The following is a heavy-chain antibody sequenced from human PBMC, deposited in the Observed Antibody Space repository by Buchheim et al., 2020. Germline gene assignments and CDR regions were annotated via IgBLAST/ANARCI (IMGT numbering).Heavy chain of an antibody. D-gene: IGHD4-17*01. V-gene: IGHV3-30-3*01. Sequence: QVQLEESGGGVVQPGRSLRLSCAASGFTFSSYAMHWVRQAPGKGLEWVAVISYDGSNKYYADSVKGRVTISSDNSKNTLYLQMNSLRAEDTAVYYCAPRGSTTVNYWGQGTL. CDR1: GFTFSSYA. J-gene: IGHJ4*02. CDR2: ISYDGSNK. CDR3: APRGSTTVNY.